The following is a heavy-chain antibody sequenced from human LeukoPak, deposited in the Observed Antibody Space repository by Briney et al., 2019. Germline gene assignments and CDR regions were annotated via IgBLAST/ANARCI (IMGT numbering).Heavy chain of an antibody. V-gene: IGHV1-2*02. CDR3: ARSSIGDDFWSGYNWFDP. J-gene: IGHJ5*02. D-gene: IGHD3-3*01. CDR1: GYTFTGYY. CDR2: INPNSGGT. Sequence: ASVKVSCKASGYTFTGYYMHWVRQAPGQGLAWLGWINPNSGGTNYAQKFQGRVTMSRDTSISTAYMELSRLRSDDTAVYYCARSSIGDDFWSGYNWFDPWGQGTLVTVSS.